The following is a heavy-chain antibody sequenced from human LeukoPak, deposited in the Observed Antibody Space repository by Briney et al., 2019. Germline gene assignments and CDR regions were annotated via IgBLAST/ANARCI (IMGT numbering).Heavy chain of an antibody. CDR2: ISGNGVYT. CDR1: GFTFSDYA. J-gene: IGHJ4*02. CDR3: ARRVVVRPTHVGSTLLPLDC. Sequence: GGSLRLSCAVSGFTFSDYAMHWVRQAPGNEPEFVSAISGNGVYTHYAKSVKGRFTISRDNSQNTLFLQMGSLRADDSAVYYCARRVVVRPTHVGSTLLPLDCWGPGALVTVSS. V-gene: IGHV3-64*01. D-gene: IGHD2-15*01.